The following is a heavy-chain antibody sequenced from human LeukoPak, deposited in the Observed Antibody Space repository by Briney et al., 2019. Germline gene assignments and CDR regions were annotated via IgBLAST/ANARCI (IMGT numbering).Heavy chain of an antibody. V-gene: IGHV4-34*01. D-gene: IGHD3-10*01. CDR2: INHSGST. J-gene: IGHJ6*04. Sequence: SETLSLTCAVYGGSFSGYYWSWIRQPPGKGLEWIGEINHSGSTNYNPSLKSRVTISVDTSKNQFSLKLSSVTAADTAVYYCARASGSYGSGSYYYYGMDVWGKGTTVTVSS. CDR3: ARASGSYGSGSYYYYGMDV. CDR1: GGSFSGYY.